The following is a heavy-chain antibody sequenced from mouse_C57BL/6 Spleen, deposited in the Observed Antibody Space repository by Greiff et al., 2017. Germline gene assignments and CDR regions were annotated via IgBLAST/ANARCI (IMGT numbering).Heavy chain of an antibody. CDR3: ARWGGNYFDY. V-gene: IGHV1-82*01. CDR2: IYPGDGDT. CDR1: GYAFSSSW. J-gene: IGHJ2*01. Sequence: QVQLKQSGPELVKPGASVKISCKASGYAFSSSWMNWVKQRPGKGLEWIGRIYPGDGDTNYNGKFKGKATLTADKSSSTAYMQLSSLTSEDSAVYFYARWGGNYFDYWGQGTTLTVSS.